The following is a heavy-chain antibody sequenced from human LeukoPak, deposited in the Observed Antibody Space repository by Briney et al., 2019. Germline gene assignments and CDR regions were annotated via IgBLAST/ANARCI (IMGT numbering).Heavy chain of an antibody. CDR2: ISGSGGST. CDR1: GFTFSSYA. V-gene: IGHV3-23*01. J-gene: IGHJ4*02. CDR3: AKTGVGYYYDSSGYYYDY. D-gene: IGHD3-22*01. Sequence: PGGSLRLSCAASGFTFSSYAMSWVRQAPGKGLEWVSAISGSGGSTYYADSVKGRFTISRDNSKNTLYLQMNSLRAEDTAVYYCAKTGVGYYYDSSGYYYDYWGQGTLVTVSS.